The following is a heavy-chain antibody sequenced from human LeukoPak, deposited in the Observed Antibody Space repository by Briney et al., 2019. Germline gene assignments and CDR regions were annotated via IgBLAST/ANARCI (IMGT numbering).Heavy chain of an antibody. CDR3: ARLGITMVRGVISWFDP. D-gene: IGHD3-10*01. J-gene: IGHJ5*02. CDR1: GGSISSSSYY. CDR2: IYYSGST. Sequence: SETLSLTCTVSGGSISSSSYYWGWIRQPPGKGLEWIGSIYYSGSTYYNPSLKSRVTISVDTSKNQFSLKLSSVTAADTAVYYCARLGITMVRGVISWFDPWGQGTLVTVSS. V-gene: IGHV4-39*01.